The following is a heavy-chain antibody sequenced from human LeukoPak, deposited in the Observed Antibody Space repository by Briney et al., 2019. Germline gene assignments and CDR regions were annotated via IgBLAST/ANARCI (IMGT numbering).Heavy chain of an antibody. CDR3: ARDSSEDFYDSSGYYADGGL. D-gene: IGHD3-22*01. V-gene: IGHV1-18*01. CDR1: GYTFTSYG. J-gene: IGHJ4*02. CDR2: ISAYNGNT. Sequence: ASVKVSCKASGYTFTSYGISWVRQAPGQGLEWMGWISAYNGNTNYAQKVQGRVTMTTDTSTSTAYMELRSLRSDDAAVFYCARDSSEDFYDSSGYYADGGLWGQGTLVTVSS.